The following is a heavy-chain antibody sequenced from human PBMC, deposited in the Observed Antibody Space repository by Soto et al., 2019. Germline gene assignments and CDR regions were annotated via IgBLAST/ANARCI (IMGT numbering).Heavy chain of an antibody. CDR3: AKVIGYVWGSAPLDY. V-gene: IGHV3-30*18. Sequence: QVQLVESGGGVVQPGRSLRLSCAASGFTFSSYGMHWVRQAPGKGLEWVAVISYDGSNKYYADSVKGRFTISRDNSKNPPYRQMNSLRAEDTAGYYCAKVIGYVWGSAPLDYWGQGTLVTVSS. D-gene: IGHD3-16*01. J-gene: IGHJ4*02. CDR2: ISYDGSNK. CDR1: GFTFSSYG.